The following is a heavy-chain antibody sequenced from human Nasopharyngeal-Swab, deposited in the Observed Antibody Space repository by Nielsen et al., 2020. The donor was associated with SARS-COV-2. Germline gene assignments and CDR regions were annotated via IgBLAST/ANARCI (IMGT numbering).Heavy chain of an antibody. CDR2: ISVYNGHT. CDR1: GYIFTSYG. CDR3: AREFPYFFDY. V-gene: IGHV1-18*01. Sequence: ASVKVSCKTSGYIFTSYGIIWVRQAPGQGLEWMGWISVYNGHTKYAQKFQGRVTMTTDASISTAYMELSSLKSDDTAVYYCAREFPYFFDYWGQGTLATVSS. J-gene: IGHJ4*02.